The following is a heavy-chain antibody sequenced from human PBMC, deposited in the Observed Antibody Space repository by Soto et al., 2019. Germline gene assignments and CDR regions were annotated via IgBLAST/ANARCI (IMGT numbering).Heavy chain of an antibody. CDR3: ARGPRVSSTGTGAH. Sequence: GGSLRLSSSVSGFTFSAYWLHWVRQVPGKGLTGVSRISDDGSTATYADSVKGRFVISRDNAKNSLYLEMNTLRADDSGLYYCARGPRVSSTGTGAHWGRGTLVTVSS. D-gene: IGHD1-1*01. V-gene: IGHV3-74*01. J-gene: IGHJ4*02. CDR1: GFTFSAYW. CDR2: ISDDGSTA.